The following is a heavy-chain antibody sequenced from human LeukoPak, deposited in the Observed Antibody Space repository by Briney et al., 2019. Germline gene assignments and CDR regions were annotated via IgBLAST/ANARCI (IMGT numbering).Heavy chain of an antibody. V-gene: IGHV5-51*01. J-gene: IGHJ3*02. Sequence: GESLKISCKGSGYSFTSYWIGWVRQMPGKGLEWMGIIHPGDSDTRYGPSFQGQVTISADKSISTAYLQWSSLKASGTAMYYCARRNSPGAFDIWGQGTMVTVSS. D-gene: IGHD4-23*01. CDR3: ARRNSPGAFDI. CDR1: GYSFTSYW. CDR2: IHPGDSDT.